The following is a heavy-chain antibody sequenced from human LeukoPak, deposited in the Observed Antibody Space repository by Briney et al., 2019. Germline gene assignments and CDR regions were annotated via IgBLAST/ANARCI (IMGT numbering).Heavy chain of an antibody. Sequence: SETLSLTCTVSGGSISSYYWSWIRQPPGKGLEWIGYIYYSGSTNYNPSLKSRATISVDTSKNQFSLKLSSVTAADTAVYYCARAVGIAVAGDIDYWGQGTLVTVSS. CDR2: IYYSGST. V-gene: IGHV4-59*01. J-gene: IGHJ4*02. D-gene: IGHD6-19*01. CDR1: GGSISSYY. CDR3: ARAVGIAVAGDIDY.